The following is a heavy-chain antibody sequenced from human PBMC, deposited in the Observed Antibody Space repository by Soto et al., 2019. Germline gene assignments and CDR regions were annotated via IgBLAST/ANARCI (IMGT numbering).Heavy chain of an antibody. D-gene: IGHD1-26*01. Sequence: GGSLRLSCAASGFTFSSYGMHWVRQAPGKGLEWVAVIWYDGSNKYYADSVKGRFTISRDNSKNTLYLQMNSLRAEDTAVYYCARSRIVGAYYYFDYWGQGTLVTVSS. CDR2: IWYDGSNK. CDR3: ARSRIVGAYYYFDY. CDR1: GFTFSSYG. V-gene: IGHV3-33*01. J-gene: IGHJ4*02.